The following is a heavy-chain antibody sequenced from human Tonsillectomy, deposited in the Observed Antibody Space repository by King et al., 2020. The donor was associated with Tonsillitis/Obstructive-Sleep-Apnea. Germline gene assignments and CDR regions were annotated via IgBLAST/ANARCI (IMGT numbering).Heavy chain of an antibody. V-gene: IGHV3-30*18. J-gene: IGHJ4*02. D-gene: IGHD6-13*01. CDR1: GFTLSSSG. Sequence: VQLVESGGGLVQPGRSLRLSCAASGFTLSSSGIHWVRQGPGKGLEWVAVISSDGKNKYYADSVKGRFTISKDNSKNTLYLQMNSLRTEDTAVYYCAKDRSYSWSFDYWGQGTLVTVSS. CDR3: AKDRSYSWSFDY. CDR2: ISSDGKNK.